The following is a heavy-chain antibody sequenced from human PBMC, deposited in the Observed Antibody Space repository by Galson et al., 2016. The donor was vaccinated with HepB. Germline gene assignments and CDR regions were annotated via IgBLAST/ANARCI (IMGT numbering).Heavy chain of an antibody. V-gene: IGHV1-46*03. CDR2: INPRGGDT. CDR3: ARERKLELDYYYYYGMDV. Sequence: SVKVSCKASGYTFTSYYMHWVRQAPGQGLEWMGIINPRGGDTSHAQKFQGRVTMTRDTSTSTVYMPLSSLRSEDTALYYCARERKLELDYYYYYGMDVWGQGTTVTVSS. D-gene: IGHD1-7*01. CDR1: GYTFTSYY. J-gene: IGHJ6*02.